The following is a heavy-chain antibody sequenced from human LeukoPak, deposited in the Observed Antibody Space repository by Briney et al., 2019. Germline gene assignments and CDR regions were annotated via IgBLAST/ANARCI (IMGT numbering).Heavy chain of an antibody. D-gene: IGHD5-24*01. J-gene: IGHJ4*02. CDR2: ISGGGEST. CDR3: ARRSGRRYEY. V-gene: IGHV3-48*03. Sequence: GGSLRLSCAASGFTFRSYEMKWVRHAPGRGVEWVSHISGGGESTVYPDAVKGRFIISRDNTKNSLYLQMNSLRVEDTGVYYCARRSGRRYEYWGQGVLVTVSP. CDR1: GFTFRSYE.